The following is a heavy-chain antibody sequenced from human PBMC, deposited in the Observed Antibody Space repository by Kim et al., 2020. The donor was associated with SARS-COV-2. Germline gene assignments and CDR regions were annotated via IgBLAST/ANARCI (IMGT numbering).Heavy chain of an antibody. CDR1: GFTFGDYA. J-gene: IGHJ4*02. V-gene: IGHV3-9*01. Sequence: GGSLRLSCAASGFTFGDYAMHWVRQAPGKGLEWVSGISWNSGSIGYADSVKGRFTISRDNAKNSLYLQMNSLRAEDTALYYCAKGVVATTQAGKDYWGQGTLVTVSS. CDR2: ISWNSGSI. D-gene: IGHD2-15*01. CDR3: AKGVVATTQAGKDY.